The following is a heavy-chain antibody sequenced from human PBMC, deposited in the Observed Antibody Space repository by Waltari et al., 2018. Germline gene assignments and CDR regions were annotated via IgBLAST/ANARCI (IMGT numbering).Heavy chain of an antibody. CDR2: INHNGST. Sequence: QVQLQQWGAGLLKPSETLSLPCAVYGGSFSGYYWSWIRQPPGKGLEWIGEINHNGSTNYNPALKSRVTISVDTSKNQFYLKLSSVTAADTAVYYCARLAPNIVVVTAYAFDIWGQGTMVTVSS. J-gene: IGHJ3*02. CDR3: ARLAPNIVVVTAYAFDI. CDR1: GGSFSGYY. V-gene: IGHV4-34*01. D-gene: IGHD2-21*02.